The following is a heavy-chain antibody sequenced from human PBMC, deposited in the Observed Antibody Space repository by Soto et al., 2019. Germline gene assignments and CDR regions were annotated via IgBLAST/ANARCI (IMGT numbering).Heavy chain of an antibody. CDR3: AKERDQQSVRIPCYY. J-gene: IGHJ4*02. CDR2: FSATSENT. Sequence: EVQLLESGGGLVQPGGSLRLSCVGSGFFFSSYTMTWVRQAPGKGLEWVSSFSATSENTYYADSLRGRFTISRDNSKNTLFLQMNSLPAEDTARYYCAKERDQQSVRIPCYYWGQGILGIVS. D-gene: IGHD2-2*01. V-gene: IGHV3-23*01. CDR1: GFFFSSYT.